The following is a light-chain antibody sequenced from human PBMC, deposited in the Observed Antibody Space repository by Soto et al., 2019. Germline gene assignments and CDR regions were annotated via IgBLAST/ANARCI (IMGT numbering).Light chain of an antibody. CDR1: QSVFGNY. V-gene: IGKV3D-20*01. CDR3: QHYANTPYT. CDR2: DAS. Sequence: EIVLTQSPATLSLSPGERATLSCGASQSVFGNYLAWYQQRPGLAPRLLIYDASNRATGILDRFSGSGSGTDFTLIISRLEPEDFAVYFCQHYANTPYTFVQGTKLEIK. J-gene: IGKJ2*01.